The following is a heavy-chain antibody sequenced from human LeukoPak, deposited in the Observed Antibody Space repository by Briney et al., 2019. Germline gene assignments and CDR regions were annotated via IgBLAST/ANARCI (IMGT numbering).Heavy chain of an antibody. Sequence: GGSLRLSCAASGFTFSSYGMSWVRQAPGKGLEWVSAISGSGGSTYYADSVKGRFTISRDNSKNTLYLQMNSLRAEDTAVYYCAKDGRYYGSGSYFIIWFDPWGQGTLVTVSS. J-gene: IGHJ5*02. D-gene: IGHD3-10*01. CDR2: ISGSGGST. CDR1: GFTFSSYG. V-gene: IGHV3-23*01. CDR3: AKDGRYYGSGSYFIIWFDP.